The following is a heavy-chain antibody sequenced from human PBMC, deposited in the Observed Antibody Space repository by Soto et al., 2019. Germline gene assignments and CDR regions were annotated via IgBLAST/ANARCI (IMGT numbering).Heavy chain of an antibody. Sequence: ASVKVSCKASGYTFTGYCIHWVRQAPGQGLEWMGWISANNGDTNYAQKLQGRVTMTTDTSTSTAYMELSRLRSDDTAVYYCARDRGTYDPEDFDPWGQGTLVTVSS. CDR2: ISANNGDT. D-gene: IGHD3-10*01. CDR3: ARDRGTYDPEDFDP. V-gene: IGHV1-18*04. CDR1: GYTFTGYC. J-gene: IGHJ5*02.